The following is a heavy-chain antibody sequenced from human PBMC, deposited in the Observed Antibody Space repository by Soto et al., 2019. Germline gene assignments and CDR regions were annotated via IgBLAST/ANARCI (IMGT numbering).Heavy chain of an antibody. CDR3: ARDSGGSGSYYNVYYYYYYMDV. V-gene: IGHV3-33*01. J-gene: IGHJ6*03. D-gene: IGHD3-10*01. CDR2: IWYDGSNK. CDR1: GFTFSSYG. Sequence: GESLKISCAASGFTFSSYGMHWVRQAPGKGLEWVAVIWYDGSNKYYADSVKGRFTISRDNSKNTLYLQMNSLRAEDTAVYYCARDSGGSGSYYNVYYYYYYMDVWGKGTTVTVSS.